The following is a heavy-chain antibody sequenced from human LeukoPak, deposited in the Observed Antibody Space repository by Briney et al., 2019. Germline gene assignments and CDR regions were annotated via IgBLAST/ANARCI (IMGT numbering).Heavy chain of an antibody. J-gene: IGHJ4*02. CDR1: GFTFSSNY. CDR3: AGDGDTLDY. D-gene: IGHD4-17*01. CDR2: IYSGGRT. Sequence: GGSLRLSCAASGFTFSSNYMSWVRQAPGKGLEWVSVIYSGGRTYYPDSVKGRFTTSTDNAKNTLYLQMNSLRGEETAVYYCAGDGDTLDYWGQGTLVTVSS. V-gene: IGHV3-66*01.